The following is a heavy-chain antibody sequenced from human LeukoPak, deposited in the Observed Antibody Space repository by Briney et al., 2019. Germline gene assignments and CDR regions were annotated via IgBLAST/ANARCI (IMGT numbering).Heavy chain of an antibody. CDR2: IYHSGST. Sequence: PPGTLSLTCAVSGDSISSNNWWSWVRQPPGKGLEWIGEIYHSGSTTYNSSLRSRVTISVDRSENQFSLKLSSVTAADTAVYYCARNGDLCIDYWGQGTLVTVSS. CDR1: GDSISSNNW. D-gene: IGHD4-17*01. J-gene: IGHJ4*02. CDR3: ARNGDLCIDY. V-gene: IGHV4-4*03.